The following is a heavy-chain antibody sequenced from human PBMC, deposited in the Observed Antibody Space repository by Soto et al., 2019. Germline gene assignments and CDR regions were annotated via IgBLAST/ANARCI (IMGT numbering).Heavy chain of an antibody. Sequence: QVHLVQSGAEVKKPGASVKGSCKATGYTITSYGISWVRQAPGQGLEWMGWISAYNGNTNYAKKLQGRVTMTTDTSSSTAYMDLRSLRSDDTAVYYCARDSPPVDYWGQGTLVTVSS. CDR3: ARDSPPVDY. CDR2: ISAYNGNT. CDR1: GYTITSYG. J-gene: IGHJ4*02. V-gene: IGHV1-18*01.